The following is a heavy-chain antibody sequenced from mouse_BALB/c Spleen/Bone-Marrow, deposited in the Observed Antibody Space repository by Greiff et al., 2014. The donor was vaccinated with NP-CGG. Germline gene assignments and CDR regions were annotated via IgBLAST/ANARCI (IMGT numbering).Heavy chain of an antibody. D-gene: IGHD2-4*01. CDR2: IDPANGNT. CDR3: ARFPYDYGGGDY. J-gene: IGHJ2*01. CDR1: GFNIKDTY. Sequence: VQLQQSGAELVKPGASVKLSCTASGFNIKDTYMHWVNQRPEQGLVWIGRIDPANGNTKYDPKFQGKATITADTSSNTAYLQLSSLTSEDTAVYYCARFPYDYGGGDYWGQGTTLTVSS. V-gene: IGHV14-3*02.